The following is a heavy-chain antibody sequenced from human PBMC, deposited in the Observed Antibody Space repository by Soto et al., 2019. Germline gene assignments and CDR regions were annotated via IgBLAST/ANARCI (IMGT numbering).Heavy chain of an antibody. D-gene: IGHD2-2*01. CDR3: GRDLTSNANCIDP. CDR1: GDYIHVGGYY. Sequence: SETLSLTCSVSGDYIHVGGYYWTWIRQRPGKGLEWMGYIYYTGKTYCNPSLESRLTMSVDRSKNQFSLRLTSVTAADTAVYFCGRDLTSNANCIDPWGQGTLVTVSS. V-gene: IGHV4-30-4*01. J-gene: IGHJ5*02. CDR2: IYYTGKT.